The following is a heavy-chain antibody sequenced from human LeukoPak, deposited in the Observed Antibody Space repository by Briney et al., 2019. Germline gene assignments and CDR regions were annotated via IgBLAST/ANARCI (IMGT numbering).Heavy chain of an antibody. CDR3: SRENGAFSPFGY. J-gene: IGHJ4*02. Sequence: SETLSLTCAVYGYSISSTNWWSWVRQPPGQGLEWIGEISLTGLTHYNPSLESRVTVSLDKSKNQLSLNLTSVTAADTAVYYCSRENGAFSPFGYWGQGTLVTVLS. D-gene: IGHD2-8*01. CDR1: GYSISSTNW. V-gene: IGHV4-4*02. CDR2: ISLTGLT.